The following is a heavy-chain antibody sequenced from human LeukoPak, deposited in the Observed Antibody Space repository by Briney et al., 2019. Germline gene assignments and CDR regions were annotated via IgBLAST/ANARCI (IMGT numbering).Heavy chain of an antibody. CDR3: TTGEAAAPHDGS. CDR1: GFTFSSFG. J-gene: IGHJ4*02. V-gene: IGHV3-15*05. CDR2: IKKKRDGGTI. D-gene: IGHD1-26*01. Sequence: GGSLRLSCAASGFTFSSFGMHWVRQAPGKGPEWVGRIKKKRDGGTIDYAAPVKGRFTISRDDSENTLYLQMNSLQTEDTAVYYCTTGEAAAPHDGSWGQGTLVTVSS.